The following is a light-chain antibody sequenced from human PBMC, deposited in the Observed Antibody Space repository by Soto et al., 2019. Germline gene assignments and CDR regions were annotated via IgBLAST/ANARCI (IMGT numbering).Light chain of an antibody. CDR3: QQYGSSPRT. CDR2: GAS. J-gene: IGKJ1*01. V-gene: IGKV3-20*01. Sequence: EIVMTQSPATLSVSPGERATLSCSASQTVLSNLAWYQQKPGQAPRLLIYGASSRATGIPDRFSGSGSGTDFTLTISRLEPEDFAVYYCQQYGSSPRTFGQGTKVDI. CDR1: QTVLSN.